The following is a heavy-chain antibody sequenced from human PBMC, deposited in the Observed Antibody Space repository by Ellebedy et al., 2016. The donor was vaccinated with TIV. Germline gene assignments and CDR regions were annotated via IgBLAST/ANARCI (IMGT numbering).Heavy chain of an antibody. CDR1: GFTFSSYA. CDR2: ISGSDGRT. Sequence: GESLKISCAASGFTFSSYAMSWVRQAPGKGLEWVSAISGSDGRTYYADSVKGRFTISRDNSKNTLYLQMNSLRAEDTAVYYCAKDHQDGYTTGWGQGTLVTVSS. D-gene: IGHD5-24*01. V-gene: IGHV3-23*01. CDR3: AKDHQDGYTTG. J-gene: IGHJ4*02.